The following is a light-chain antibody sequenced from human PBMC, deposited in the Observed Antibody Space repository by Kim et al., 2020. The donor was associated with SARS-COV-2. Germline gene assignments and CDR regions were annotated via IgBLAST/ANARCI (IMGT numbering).Light chain of an antibody. CDR1: ESIDTY. CDR2: GAS. Sequence: SASIGDRVAITCRESESIDTYLNWYQQKPGRPPKLLIYGASSLQRGVPSRFSGSGSGTDFTLTISSLQPEDFATYFCQQTDATPHTFGQGTKLEI. J-gene: IGKJ2*01. V-gene: IGKV1-39*01. CDR3: QQTDATPHT.